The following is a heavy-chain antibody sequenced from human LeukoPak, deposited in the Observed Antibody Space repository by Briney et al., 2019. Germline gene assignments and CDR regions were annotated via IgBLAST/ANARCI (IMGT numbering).Heavy chain of an antibody. J-gene: IGHJ6*03. D-gene: IGHD2-2*01. Sequence: PSETLSLTCTVSGGSISSYYWSWIRQPPGKGLEWIGYVYYSGSTNYNPSLKSRVTISVDTSKNQFSLKLSSVTAEDTAVYYCARGVPAVYYYYYYYMDVWGKGTTVTISS. CDR2: VYYSGST. CDR1: GGSISSYY. CDR3: ARGVPAVYYYYYYYMDV. V-gene: IGHV4-59*01.